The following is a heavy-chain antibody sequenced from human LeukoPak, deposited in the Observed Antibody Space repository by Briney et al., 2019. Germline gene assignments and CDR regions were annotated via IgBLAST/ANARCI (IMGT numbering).Heavy chain of an antibody. V-gene: IGHV3-7*05. CDR3: ARESRPPGGDY. Sequence: GGSLTLSCAASGFTFSSFWMSWVRQAPGKGLEWVANIKQDGTEKYYVDSVKGRFTISRDNAKNSLYLQMNSLRAEDTAVYYCARESRPPGGDYWGQGTLVTVSS. CDR2: IKQDGTEK. CDR1: GFTFSSFW. J-gene: IGHJ4*02. D-gene: IGHD3-10*01.